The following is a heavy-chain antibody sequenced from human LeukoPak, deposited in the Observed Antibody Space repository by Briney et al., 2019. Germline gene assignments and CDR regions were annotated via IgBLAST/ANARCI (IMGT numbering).Heavy chain of an antibody. Sequence: KTSETLSLTCTVSGGSISSYYWSWIRQPPGKGLEWIGYIYYSGSTNYNPSLKSRVTISVDTSKNQFSLKLNSVTAADTAVYYCARDYDVLTAYPPTQLFDPWGQGTLVTVSS. CDR1: GGSISSYY. CDR3: ARDYDVLTAYPPTQLFDP. J-gene: IGHJ5*02. V-gene: IGHV4-59*12. CDR2: IYYSGST. D-gene: IGHD3-9*01.